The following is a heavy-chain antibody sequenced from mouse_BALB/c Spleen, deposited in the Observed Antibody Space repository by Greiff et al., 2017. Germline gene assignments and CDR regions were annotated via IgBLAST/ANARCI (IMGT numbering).Heavy chain of an antibody. V-gene: IGHV5-6-5*01. D-gene: IGHD2-4*01. CDR2: ISSGGST. Sequence: EVKLVESGGGLVKPGGSLKLSCAASGFTFSSYAMSWVRQTPEKRLEWVASISSGGSTYYPDSVKGRFTISRDNARNILYLQMSSLRSEDTAMYYCARGGDYEDWDIDVWGAGTTVTVSS. CDR3: ARGGDYEDWDIDV. J-gene: IGHJ1*01. CDR1: GFTFSSYA.